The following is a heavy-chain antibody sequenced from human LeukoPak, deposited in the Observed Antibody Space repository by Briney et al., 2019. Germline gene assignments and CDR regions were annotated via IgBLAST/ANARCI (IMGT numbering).Heavy chain of an antibody. J-gene: IGHJ4*02. V-gene: IGHV4-39*07. Sequence: SETLSLTCTVSGGSISSSSYYWGWIRQPPGKGLEWIGYIYHSGSTYYNPSLKSRVTISVDRSKNQFSLKLSSVTAADTAVYYCARDTLGYCSSTSCNTGGYFDYWGQGTLVTVSS. CDR1: GGSISSSSYY. D-gene: IGHD2-2*01. CDR2: IYHSGST. CDR3: ARDTLGYCSSTSCNTGGYFDY.